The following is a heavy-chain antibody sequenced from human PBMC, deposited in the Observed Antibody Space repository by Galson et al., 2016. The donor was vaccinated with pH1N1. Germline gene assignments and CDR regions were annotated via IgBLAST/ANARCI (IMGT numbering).Heavy chain of an antibody. Sequence: SLRLSCAVSEFSFSDHWMTWVRQAPGKGLEWVANIKEDGSEKYYGDSVNGRFTISRDNANNSLFLQMNRLRADDTALYYCARGWLYSRGGYIDFGGQGTLVTVSS. D-gene: IGHD3-16*01. CDR2: IKEDGSEK. V-gene: IGHV3-7*01. J-gene: IGHJ4*02. CDR3: ARGWLYSRGGYIDF. CDR1: EFSFSDHW.